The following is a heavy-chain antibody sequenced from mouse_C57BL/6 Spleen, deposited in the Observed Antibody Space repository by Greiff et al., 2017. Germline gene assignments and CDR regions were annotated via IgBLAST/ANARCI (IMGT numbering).Heavy chain of an antibody. CDR3: ARSAPPYYDY. CDR2: INPGSGGT. D-gene: IGHD6-1*01. V-gene: IGHV1-54*01. Sequence: QVQLQQPGAELVRPGTSVKVSCKASGYAFTNYLIEWVKQRPGQGLEWIGVINPGSGGTNYNEKFKGKATLTADKSSSTAYMQLSSLTSEDSAVYFCARSAPPYYDYWGKGTTLTVCS. J-gene: IGHJ2*01. CDR1: GYAFTNYL.